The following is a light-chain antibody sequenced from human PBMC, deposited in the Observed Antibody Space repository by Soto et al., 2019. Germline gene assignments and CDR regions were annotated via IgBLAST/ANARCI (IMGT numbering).Light chain of an antibody. CDR1: QDISYY. CDR3: QQYYSFPRT. V-gene: IGKV1D-8*01. CDR2: GAS. Sequence: VIWVTQSPSFLSASTGDRVTISCRLSQDISYYLAWYQQKPGKAPELLIYGASTLQSGVPSRFSGSGSGTEFTLTISRLQSEDFATYYCQQYYSFPRTFGQGTKVDIK. J-gene: IGKJ1*01.